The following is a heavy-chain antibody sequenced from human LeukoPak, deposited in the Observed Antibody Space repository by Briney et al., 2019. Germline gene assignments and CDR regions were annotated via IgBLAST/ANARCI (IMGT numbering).Heavy chain of an antibody. J-gene: IGHJ4*02. CDR1: GGSISSGDYY. D-gene: IGHD6-19*01. CDR2: IYYSGST. Sequence: PSQTLSLTCTFSGGSISSGDYYWSWIRQPPGKGLEWIGYIYYSGSTYYNPSLKSRVTISVDTSKNQFSLKLSSVTAADTAVYYCASRIIAVAGMFVYWGQGTLVTVSS. CDR3: ASRIIAVAGMFVY. V-gene: IGHV4-30-4*08.